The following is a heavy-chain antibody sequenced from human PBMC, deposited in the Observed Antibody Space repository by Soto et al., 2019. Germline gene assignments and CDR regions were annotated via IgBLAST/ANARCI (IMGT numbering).Heavy chain of an antibody. J-gene: IGHJ4*02. CDR1: GYSFTNYW. V-gene: IGHV5-51*01. CDR3: GAGQYFSDY. Sequence: PGESLKISCKGSGYSFTNYWIGWVRQMPGKDLEWIGIIYPEDSETRYSPSFQGRFTISRDNSKNTLYLQMNSLRVEDTAVYYCGAGQYFSDYWGQGTLVTVSS. CDR2: IYPEDSET. D-gene: IGHD6-13*01.